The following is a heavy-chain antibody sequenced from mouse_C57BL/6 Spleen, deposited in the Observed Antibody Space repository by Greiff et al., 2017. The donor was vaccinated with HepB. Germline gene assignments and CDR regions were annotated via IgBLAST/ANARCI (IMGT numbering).Heavy chain of an antibody. D-gene: IGHD2-2*01. CDR1: GYTFTSYW. CDR2: IDPSDSYT. V-gene: IGHV1-50*01. Sequence: QVQLKQPGAELVKPGASVKLSCKASGYTFTSYWMQWVKQRPGQGLEWIGEIDPSDSYTNYNQKFKGKATLTVDTSSSTAYMQLSSLTSEDSAVYYCARCLYYGYEGDYFDYWGQGTTLTVSS. J-gene: IGHJ2*01. CDR3: ARCLYYGYEGDYFDY.